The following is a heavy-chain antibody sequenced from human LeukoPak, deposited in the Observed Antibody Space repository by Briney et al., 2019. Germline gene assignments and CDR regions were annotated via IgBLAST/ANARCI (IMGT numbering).Heavy chain of an antibody. J-gene: IGHJ3*02. CDR1: GGSLSIYY. D-gene: IGHD3-22*01. CDR3: ARDKGSGYYYDDAFDI. CDR2: IYTSGST. Sequence: SETLSLTCTVSGGSLSIYYWSWIRQPAGRGLEWIGRIYTSGSTSYNPPLKSRVTMSLDTSKNQFSLKLSSVTAADTAVYYCARDKGSGYYYDDAFDIWGQGTMVTVSS. V-gene: IGHV4-4*07.